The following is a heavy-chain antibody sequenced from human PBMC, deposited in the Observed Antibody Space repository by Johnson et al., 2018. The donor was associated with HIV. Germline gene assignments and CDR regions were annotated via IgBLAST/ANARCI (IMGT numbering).Heavy chain of an antibody. CDR1: GFTFSNAC. V-gene: IGHV3-NL1*01. Sequence: QVQLVESGGGLVKPGGSLRLSCAASGFTFSNACMSWVRQGPGQGLEWVSGIHWNGGSTGYADSVKGRFTISRANSKNTLYLQMNSLRAEDTAVYYCAKVYYYDTSGYLIRPRAFDIWGQGTVITVSS. D-gene: IGHD3-22*01. J-gene: IGHJ3*02. CDR3: AKVYYYDTSGYLIRPRAFDI. CDR2: IHWNGGST.